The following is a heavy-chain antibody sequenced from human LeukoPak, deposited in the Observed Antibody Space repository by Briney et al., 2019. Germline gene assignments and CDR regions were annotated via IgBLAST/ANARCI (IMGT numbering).Heavy chain of an antibody. CDR1: GFTFRDAA. CDR3: VKAAAPWQWLPD. D-gene: IGHD6-19*01. CDR2: INPDGSAK. J-gene: IGHJ4*02. Sequence: PGGSLRLSCAVSGFTFRDAAMTWVRQAPGKGLEWVANINPDGSAKAYVDSVKGRFTISRDNSKKTLYLQMSSLRAEDTAVYYCVKAAAPWQWLPDWGQGTLVTVSS. V-gene: IGHV3-7*02.